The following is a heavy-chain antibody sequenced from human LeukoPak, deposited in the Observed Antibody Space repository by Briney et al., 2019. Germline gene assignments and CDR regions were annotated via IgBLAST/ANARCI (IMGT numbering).Heavy chain of an antibody. J-gene: IGHJ4*02. V-gene: IGHV4-31*03. Sequence: SQTLSLTCTVSGGSISSGGYYWSWIRQHPGKGLEWIGYIYYSGSTYYNPSLKSRVPISVDTSKNQFSLKLISVTAADTAVYYCARDRVRGNSNPFFDYWGQGTLVTVSS. CDR1: GGSISSGGYY. CDR2: IYYSGST. D-gene: IGHD4-11*01. CDR3: ARDRVRGNSNPFFDY.